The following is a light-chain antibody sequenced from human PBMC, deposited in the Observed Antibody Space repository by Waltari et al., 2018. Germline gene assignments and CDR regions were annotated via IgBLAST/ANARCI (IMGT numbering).Light chain of an antibody. CDR1: AYNY. CDR3: CSYAGSFWV. V-gene: IGLV2-11*03. J-gene: IGLJ3*02. Sequence: AYNYVSWYQQYPGRAPKVMISDVSKRPSGVPDRFSGSKSGNTASLTISGLQAEDEADYYCCSYAGSFWVFGGGTKLTVL. CDR2: DVS.